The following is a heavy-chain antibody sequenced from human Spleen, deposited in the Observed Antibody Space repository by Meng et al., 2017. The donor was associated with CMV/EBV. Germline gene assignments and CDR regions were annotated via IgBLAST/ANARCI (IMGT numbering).Heavy chain of an antibody. J-gene: IGHJ4*02. D-gene: IGHD2-2*02. Sequence: SETLSLTCTVSGDYIGTYYWSWIRQPPGKVLEWIGIIYYNGNTNYNPSLKSRVTISVDTSNNQFSLNLNSVTAADTAMYYCARVDTFMGAFDYWGQGTLVTVSS. CDR1: GDYIGTYY. CDR3: ARVDTFMGAFDY. V-gene: IGHV4-59*12. CDR2: IYYNGNT.